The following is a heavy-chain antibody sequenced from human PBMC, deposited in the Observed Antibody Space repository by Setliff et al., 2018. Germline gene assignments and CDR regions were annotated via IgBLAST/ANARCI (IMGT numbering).Heavy chain of an antibody. Sequence: GGSLRLSCEASGFAFDSYAMHWVRQAPGKGLEWVAIIFHDGRDIYYGDSVQGRFAIPRDNSKNTLYLQMNSLRSDDTAVYYCAGVHWTTNWFLNYWGQGTLVTVSS. CDR1: GFAFDSYA. J-gene: IGHJ4*01. D-gene: IGHD7-27*01. V-gene: IGHV3-30*03. CDR2: IFHDGRDI. CDR3: AGVHWTTNWFLNY.